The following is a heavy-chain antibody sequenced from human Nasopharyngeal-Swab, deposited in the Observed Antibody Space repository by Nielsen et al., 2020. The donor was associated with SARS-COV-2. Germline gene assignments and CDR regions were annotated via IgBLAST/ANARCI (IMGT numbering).Heavy chain of an antibody. CDR3: TTAEQIWFGELGDGMDV. Sequence: GESLKIPCAASGFTFSNAWMSWVRQAPGKGLEWVGRIKSKTDGGTTDYAAPVKGRFTISRDDSKNTLYLQMNSLKTEDTAVYYCTTAEQIWFGELGDGMDVWGQGTTVTVSS. J-gene: IGHJ6*02. CDR2: IKSKTDGGTT. CDR1: GFTFSNAW. V-gene: IGHV3-15*01. D-gene: IGHD3-10*01.